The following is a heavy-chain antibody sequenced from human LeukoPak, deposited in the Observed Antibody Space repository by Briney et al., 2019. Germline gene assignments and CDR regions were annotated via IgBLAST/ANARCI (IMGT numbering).Heavy chain of an antibody. J-gene: IGHJ4*02. CDR3: AKGDTGVIRRYYFDF. D-gene: IGHD5-18*01. CDR2: ISGSGATT. V-gene: IGHV3-23*01. CDR1: GFTFSNYG. Sequence: GGSLRLSCAAAGFTFSNYGMSWVRQAPGKGLEWVSVISGSGATTYYADSVKGRFTISRDNSKNIPFLQMNSLRAEDTAVYYCAKGDTGVIRRYYFDFWGQGTLVTVSS.